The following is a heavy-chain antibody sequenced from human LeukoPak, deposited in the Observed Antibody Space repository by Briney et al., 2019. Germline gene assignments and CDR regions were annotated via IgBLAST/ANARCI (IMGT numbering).Heavy chain of an antibody. CDR3: ARDEGFTTGTLFNWFDP. CDR2: IIPIFGTA. D-gene: IGHD1-1*01. Sequence: ASVKVSCKASGGTFSSYAISWERQAPGQGLEWMGGIIPIFGTANYAQKFQGRVTITADKSTSTAYMELSSLRSEDTAVYYCARDEGFTTGTLFNWFDPWGQGTLVTVSS. CDR1: GGTFSSYA. J-gene: IGHJ5*02. V-gene: IGHV1-69*06.